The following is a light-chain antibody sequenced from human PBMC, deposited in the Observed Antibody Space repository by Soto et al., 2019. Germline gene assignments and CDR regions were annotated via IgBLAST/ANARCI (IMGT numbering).Light chain of an antibody. J-gene: IGLJ2*01. Sequence: QAVVTQPASVSGSPGQSITISCTGHSNDVGGYNYVSWYQQHPGKAPELMIYDVSNRPSGVSNRFSGSKSGNTASLTISGLQAEDEADYYCSSYTSSSTLEVVFGGGTKVTVL. CDR1: SNDVGGYNY. CDR3: SSYTSSSTLEVV. CDR2: DVS. V-gene: IGLV2-14*01.